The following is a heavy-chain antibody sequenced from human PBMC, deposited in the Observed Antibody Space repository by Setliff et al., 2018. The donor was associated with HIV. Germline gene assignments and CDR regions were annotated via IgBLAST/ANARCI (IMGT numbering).Heavy chain of an antibody. CDR1: GYIFTTFG. V-gene: IGHV1-18*01. D-gene: IGHD6-13*01. CDR2: INTHNGNT. J-gene: IGHJ5*02. Sequence: ASVKVSCKASGYIFTTFGFSWVRQAPGQGLEWMGWINTHNGNTHYAQRFQGRVTMTRDTSTTTAYMELRSLRSDDTTVYYCARATGAADLWGQGTKVTVSS. CDR3: ARATGAADL.